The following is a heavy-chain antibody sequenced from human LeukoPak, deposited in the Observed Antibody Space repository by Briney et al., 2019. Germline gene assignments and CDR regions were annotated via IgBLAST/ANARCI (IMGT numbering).Heavy chain of an antibody. CDR3: ARREYDYVWGSYPQSDY. CDR2: INRDGSST. V-gene: IGHV3-74*01. D-gene: IGHD3-16*02. J-gene: IGHJ4*02. CDR1: GFTFSSYL. Sequence: GGSLRLSCAASGFTFSSYLMHLVRQAPGKGLVWVSHINRDGSSTSYADSVKGRYTISRDNAKNTLYLQINSLRAENTAVYSCARREYDYVWGSYPQSDYGGQGTLVTVSS.